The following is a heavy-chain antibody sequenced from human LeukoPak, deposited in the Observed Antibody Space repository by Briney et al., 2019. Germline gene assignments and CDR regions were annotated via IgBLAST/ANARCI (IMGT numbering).Heavy chain of an antibody. CDR3: VNLGYSD. J-gene: IGHJ4*02. Sequence: GGSLRLSCEASGFSFSAAWMTWVRQAPGKGLEWVATIKNEGSDKYYVDSVKGRFTLSRDNAKNSVYLQMNSLRVEDTAVYYCVNLGYSDGGQGTLVTVSS. D-gene: IGHD5-12*01. CDR1: GFSFSAAW. V-gene: IGHV3-7*01. CDR2: IKNEGSDK.